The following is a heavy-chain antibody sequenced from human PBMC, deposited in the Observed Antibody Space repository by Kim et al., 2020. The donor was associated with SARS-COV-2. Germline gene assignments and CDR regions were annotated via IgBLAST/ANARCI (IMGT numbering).Heavy chain of an antibody. V-gene: IGHV3-7*03. CDR3: ARERVIFVI. J-gene: IGHJ3*02. CDR1: GFTFSNYS. D-gene: IGHD4-4*01. Sequence: GGSLRLSCSASGFTFSNYSMDWVRQAPGKGLEWVANINQDGSGTHFPDSVKGRFTISRDNAKNSLYLQMNSLRAEDTAVYYCARERVIFVIWRHGNMVTV. CDR2: INQDGSGT.